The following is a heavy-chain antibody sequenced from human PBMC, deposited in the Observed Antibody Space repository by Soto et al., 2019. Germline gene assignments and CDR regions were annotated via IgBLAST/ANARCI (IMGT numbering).Heavy chain of an antibody. CDR3: ATSHTSFFEY. CDR2: ISYDGSNK. CDR1: GFTFSSYG. Sequence: PGVSLRLSCAASGFTFSSYGMHWVRQAPGKGLEWVAVISYDGSNKYYADSMKGRLTVSRDNSKNTLYLQMNSLRAEDTAVYYCATSHTSFFEYWGQGTLVNVSS. V-gene: IGHV3-30*03. J-gene: IGHJ4*02.